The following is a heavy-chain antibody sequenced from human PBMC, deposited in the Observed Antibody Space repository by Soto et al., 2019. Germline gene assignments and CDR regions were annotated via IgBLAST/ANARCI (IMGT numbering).Heavy chain of an antibody. J-gene: IGHJ5*02. Sequence: KPSETVSLTCSVSSASITTSPYNRAWIRQPPKKGLQWIGTISYAATPYSAASLESRVTMSVDTSKNQFSVKLSSVTAADTAVYYCASHPTGFANWFDRWGQGTLVTVSS. CDR2: ISYAATP. D-gene: IGHD1-1*01. CDR1: SASITTSPYN. V-gene: IGHV4-39*01. CDR3: ASHPTGFANWFDR.